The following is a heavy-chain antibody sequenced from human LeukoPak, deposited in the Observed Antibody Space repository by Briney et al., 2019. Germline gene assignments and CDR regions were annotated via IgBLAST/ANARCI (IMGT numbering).Heavy chain of an antibody. Sequence: ASVKVSCKASGYTFTDYYIHWVRQAPGQGLEWVGYINPNSGATEYAQNFQGRVTMTRDTSISTANMELTRLRSDDTAVYYYARPQGPYYWYFDLWGRGTLVSVSS. CDR1: GYTFTDYY. J-gene: IGHJ2*01. CDR2: INPNSGAT. V-gene: IGHV1-2*02. CDR3: ARPQGPYYWYFDL.